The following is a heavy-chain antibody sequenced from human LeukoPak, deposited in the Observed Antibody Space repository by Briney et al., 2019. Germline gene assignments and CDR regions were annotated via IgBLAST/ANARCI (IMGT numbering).Heavy chain of an antibody. CDR3: ARIMAAAGLYHFDY. D-gene: IGHD6-13*01. CDR2: IYYRGST. Sequence: SETLSLTCTVSGGSISSNNYYWGWIRQPPGKGLEWIGSIYYRGSTYYNPSLKGRVTISVDTSKNQFSLKLSSVTAADTAGYYCARIMAAAGLYHFDYWGQGTLVTVSS. J-gene: IGHJ4*02. V-gene: IGHV4-39*01. CDR1: GGSISSNNYY.